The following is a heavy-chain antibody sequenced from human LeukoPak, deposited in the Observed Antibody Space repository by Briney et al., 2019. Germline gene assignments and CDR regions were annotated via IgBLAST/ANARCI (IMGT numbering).Heavy chain of an antibody. CDR2: IYPGDCDT. Sequence: GESLKVSCKGSGYSFTTYWISWARQMPRKDLEWMGFIYPGDCDTRYSPSFQGQVTISADKSISTAYLQWSSLKASDTAMYFCARRNGGRRFEYWGQGTLVTVSS. V-gene: IGHV5-51*01. J-gene: IGHJ4*02. CDR1: GYSFTTYW. CDR3: ARRNGGRRFEY. D-gene: IGHD1-1*01.